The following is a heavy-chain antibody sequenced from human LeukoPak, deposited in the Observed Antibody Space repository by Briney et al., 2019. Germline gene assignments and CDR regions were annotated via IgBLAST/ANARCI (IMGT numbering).Heavy chain of an antibody. CDR1: GGTFSSNA. Sequence: GSSVKVSCKASGGTFSSNAISWVRQAPGQGLEWMGWTSAYDGKTNYAQKFQGRVTMTTDRSTRTAYMELGSLSSDDTAVYYCARVWDSGTYYSVYYFDYWGQGTLVTVSS. CDR2: TSAYDGKT. V-gene: IGHV1-18*01. CDR3: ARVWDSGTYYSVYYFDY. J-gene: IGHJ4*02. D-gene: IGHD1-26*01.